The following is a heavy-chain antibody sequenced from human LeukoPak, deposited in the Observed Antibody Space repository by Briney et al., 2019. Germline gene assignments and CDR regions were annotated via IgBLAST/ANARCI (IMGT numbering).Heavy chain of an antibody. Sequence: GGSLRLSCATSGFTCSDYVMSWVRQAPGKGLEWVSAVSGSGHTTYYADSVKGRFTISRDNSKDTTYLQMNSLRAEDTAVYFCAKDLGATRSSFDYWGQGTLVTVSS. D-gene: IGHD1-26*01. V-gene: IGHV3-23*01. CDR1: GFTCSDYV. CDR2: VSGSGHTT. CDR3: AKDLGATRSSFDY. J-gene: IGHJ4*02.